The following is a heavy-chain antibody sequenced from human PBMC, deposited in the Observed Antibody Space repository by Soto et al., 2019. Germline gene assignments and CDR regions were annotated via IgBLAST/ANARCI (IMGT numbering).Heavy chain of an antibody. J-gene: IGHJ4*02. V-gene: IGHV3-7*03. CDR3: ARQTRAPES. CDR1: GFTFSSYW. D-gene: IGHD3-10*01. CDR2: IKQDGSDK. Sequence: EVQLVESGGGLVQPGGSLRLSCAASGFTFSSYWITWVRQAPGKGLECVANIKQDGSDKYYVDSVKGRYTISRDNAKNPLYRQMNSLRVEDTAVYYCARQTRAPESWGQGTLVTVSS.